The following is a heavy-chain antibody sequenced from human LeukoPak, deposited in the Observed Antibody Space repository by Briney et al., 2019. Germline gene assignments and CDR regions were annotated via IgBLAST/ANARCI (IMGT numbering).Heavy chain of an antibody. V-gene: IGHV4-34*01. CDR1: GGSFSGYY. Sequence: PSETPSLTCAVYGGSFSGYYWSWIRQPPGKGLEWIGEIHHSGSTNYNPSLKSRVTISVDTSKNQFSLKLSSVTAADTAVYYCARHVLLWFGEEEVDYWGQGTLVTVSS. J-gene: IGHJ4*02. D-gene: IGHD3-10*01. CDR2: IHHSGST. CDR3: ARHVLLWFGEEEVDY.